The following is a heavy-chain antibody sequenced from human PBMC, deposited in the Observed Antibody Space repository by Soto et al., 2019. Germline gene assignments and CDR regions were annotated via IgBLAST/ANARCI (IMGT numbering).Heavy chain of an antibody. CDR3: AKENSGWNHYYYYYYMDV. Sequence: GGSLRLSCAASGFTFSSYAMSWVRQAPGKGLEWVSAISGSGGSTYYADSVKGRFTISRDNSKNTLYLQMNGLRAEDAAVYYCAKENSGWNHYYYYYYMDVWGKGTTVTVSS. D-gene: IGHD6-19*01. J-gene: IGHJ6*03. CDR1: GFTFSSYA. CDR2: ISGSGGST. V-gene: IGHV3-23*01.